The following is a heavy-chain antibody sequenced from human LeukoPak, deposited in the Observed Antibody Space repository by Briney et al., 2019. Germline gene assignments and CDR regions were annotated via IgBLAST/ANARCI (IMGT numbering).Heavy chain of an antibody. V-gene: IGHV4-59*01. CDR2: IYHTGST. CDR3: ARDTPPQ. J-gene: IGHJ4*02. CDR1: GGPTYNFT. Sequence: GTPSLICTVSGGPTYNFTWRWVRQPPRKGLEWIGYIYHTGSTNYNPSLKSRVTISLDKSKNQFSLKLTSVTAADTAVYFCARDTPPQWGQGTLVTVSS.